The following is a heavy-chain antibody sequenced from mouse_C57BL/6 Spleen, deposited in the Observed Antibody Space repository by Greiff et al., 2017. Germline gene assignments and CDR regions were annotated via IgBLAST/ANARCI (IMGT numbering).Heavy chain of an antibody. CDR3: ARVYYDYEGDAMDY. D-gene: IGHD2-4*01. CDR1: GYTFTSYW. CDR2: IDPNSGGT. V-gene: IGHV1-72*01. Sequence: VQLQQPGAELVKPGASVKLSCKASGYTFTSYWMHWVQQRPGRGLEWIGRIDPNSGGTTYNEKFKSKATLTVDKPSSTAYMQLSSLTSEDSEVYYCARVYYDYEGDAMDYWGQGTSVTVSS. J-gene: IGHJ4*01.